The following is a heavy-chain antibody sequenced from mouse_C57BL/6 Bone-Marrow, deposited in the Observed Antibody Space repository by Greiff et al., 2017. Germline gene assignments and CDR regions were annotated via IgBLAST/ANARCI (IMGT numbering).Heavy chain of an antibody. V-gene: IGHV1-26*01. CDR3: ARWYYGSRSYAMDY. Sequence: VQLQQSGPELVKPGASVKISCKASGYTFTDYYMNWVKQSHGKSLEWIGDINPNNGGTSYNQKFKGKAKLTVDTSSSTAYMELRSLTSEDSVVYYCARWYYGSRSYAMDYWGQGTSVTVSS. D-gene: IGHD1-1*01. CDR2: INPNNGGT. J-gene: IGHJ4*01. CDR1: GYTFTDYY.